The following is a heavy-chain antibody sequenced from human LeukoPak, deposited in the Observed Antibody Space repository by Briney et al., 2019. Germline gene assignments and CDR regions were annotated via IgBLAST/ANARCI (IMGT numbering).Heavy chain of an antibody. D-gene: IGHD2-2*01. CDR3: ATHCSSTSCYYG. V-gene: IGHV3-33*01. CDR1: GFTFSSYG. Sequence: GGSLRLSCAASGFTFSSYGMHWVRQAPGKGLEWVAVIWYDGSNKYYADSVKGRFTISRDNSKNTLYLQMNSLRAEDTAVYYCATHCSSTSCYYGWGQGTPVTVYS. CDR2: IWYDGSNK. J-gene: IGHJ4*02.